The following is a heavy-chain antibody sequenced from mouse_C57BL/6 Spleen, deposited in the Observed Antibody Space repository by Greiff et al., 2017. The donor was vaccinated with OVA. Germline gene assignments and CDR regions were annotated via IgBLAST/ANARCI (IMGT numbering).Heavy chain of an antibody. J-gene: IGHJ2*01. D-gene: IGHD1-1*01. Sequence: VQLQQSGPELVKPGASVKMSCKASGYTFTDYNMHWVKQSHGKSLEWIGYINPNNGGTSYNQKFKGKATLTVNKSSSTAYMELRSLTSEDSAVYYCARAYYYGSSCDYWGQGTTLTVSS. CDR3: ARAYYYGSSCDY. V-gene: IGHV1-22*01. CDR1: GYTFTDYN. CDR2: INPNNGGT.